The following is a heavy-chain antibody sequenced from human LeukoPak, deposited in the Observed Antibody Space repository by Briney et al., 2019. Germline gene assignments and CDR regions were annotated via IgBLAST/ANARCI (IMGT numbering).Heavy chain of an antibody. J-gene: IGHJ6*02. D-gene: IGHD3-22*01. Sequence: PGGSLRLSCAAAGFTFSSYGMDWVRQAPGNGREWGAVISYDGSNKYYADSVKGRFTISRDNSKNTLYLQMNILRAEDTAVYYCAKEGDDSSGYYYYYGMDVWGQGTTVTVSS. CDR1: GFTFSSYG. CDR2: ISYDGSNK. CDR3: AKEGDDSSGYYYYYGMDV. V-gene: IGHV3-30*18.